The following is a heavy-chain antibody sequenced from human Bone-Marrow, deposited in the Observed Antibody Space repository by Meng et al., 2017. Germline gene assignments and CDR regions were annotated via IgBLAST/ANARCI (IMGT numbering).Heavy chain of an antibody. D-gene: IGHD2-21*01. V-gene: IGHV4-34*01. CDR3: RLAYCMGDCVDY. Sequence: QVQVQQWGAGLLKPSETLSLTCAFYGGSFSAYDWSWIRQPPGKGLEWLGQINHSGSTNDNPSLKSRVTISIETSRNQLSLKLSSVTAADTAVYYCRLAYCMGDCVDYWGQGTLVTVSS. J-gene: IGHJ4*02. CDR2: INHSGST. CDR1: GGSFSAYD.